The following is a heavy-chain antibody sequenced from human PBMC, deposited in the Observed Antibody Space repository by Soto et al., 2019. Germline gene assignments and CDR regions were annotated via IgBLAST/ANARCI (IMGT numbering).Heavy chain of an antibody. CDR1: GFTFSSYL. CDR3: AKGYSGYDYAY. CDR2: INSDGSST. Sequence: GGSLRLSCAASGFTFSSYLMHWVRQAPGKGLVWVSRINSDGSSTRYADSVKGRFTISRDNAKNTVYLQMNSLRVEDTAVYFCAKGYSGYDYAYWGQGSLVTVSS. J-gene: IGHJ4*02. V-gene: IGHV3-74*01. D-gene: IGHD5-12*01.